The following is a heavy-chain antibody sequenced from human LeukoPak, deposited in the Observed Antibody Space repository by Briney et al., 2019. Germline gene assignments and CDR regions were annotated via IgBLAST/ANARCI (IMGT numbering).Heavy chain of an antibody. CDR1: GFTVSSNY. CDR2: IYSGGST. D-gene: IGHD6-19*01. V-gene: IGHV3-66*04. Sequence: GGSLRLSCAASGFTVSSNYMSWVRQAPGKGLEWVSVIYSGGSTYYADSVKGRFTISRDNSKNTLYLQMNSLRAEDTAVYYCASQIAVAGTALDYWGQGTLVTVSS. CDR3: ASQIAVAGTALDY. J-gene: IGHJ4*02.